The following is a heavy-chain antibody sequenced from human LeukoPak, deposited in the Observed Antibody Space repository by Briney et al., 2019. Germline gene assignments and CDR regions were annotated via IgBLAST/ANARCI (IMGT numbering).Heavy chain of an antibody. CDR1: GFTFSSYA. Sequence: PGGSLRLSYAASGFTFSSYAMHWVRQAPGKGLEWVAVISYDGSNKYYADSVKGRFTISRDNSKNTLYLQMNSLRAEDTAVYYCARDSGYSSSWDFDYWGQGTLVAVSS. J-gene: IGHJ4*02. V-gene: IGHV3-30*01. CDR2: ISYDGSNK. D-gene: IGHD6-6*01. CDR3: ARDSGYSSSWDFDY.